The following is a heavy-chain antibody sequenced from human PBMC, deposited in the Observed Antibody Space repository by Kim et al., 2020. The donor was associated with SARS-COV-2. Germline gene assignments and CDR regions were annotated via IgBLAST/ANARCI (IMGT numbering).Heavy chain of an antibody. V-gene: IGHV3-23*01. CDR1: GFTFSSYG. Sequence: GGSLRLSCAASGFTFSSYGMSWVRQAPGKGLEWVSSISSNGISTYYADSVKGRFTISSDNSKNTLYLQMNSLTAEDTAVYYCARGQTGMDVCGQGTTVNVS. CDR2: ISSNGIST. CDR3: ARGQTGMDV. J-gene: IGHJ6*02.